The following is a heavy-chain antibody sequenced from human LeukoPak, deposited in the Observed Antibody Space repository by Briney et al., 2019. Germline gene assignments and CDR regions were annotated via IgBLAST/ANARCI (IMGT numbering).Heavy chain of an antibody. V-gene: IGHV4-39*01. CDR3: ARQSLASHDY. Sequence: PSQTLSLTCTVSGGSISSTGYSWGWIRQPPGKGLEWIGSVYYSGSTHYDPSLKSRVTISGDTSKSQSSLKLSSVTAADTAVYYCARQSLASHDYWGQGSLVTVSS. J-gene: IGHJ4*02. CDR2: VYYSGST. CDR1: GGSISSTGYS. D-gene: IGHD2-21*01.